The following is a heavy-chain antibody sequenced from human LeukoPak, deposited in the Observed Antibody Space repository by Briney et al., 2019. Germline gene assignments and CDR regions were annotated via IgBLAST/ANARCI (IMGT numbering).Heavy chain of an antibody. J-gene: IGHJ6*02. V-gene: IGHV3-21*01. Sequence: PGGSLRLSCAASGFTFSTYAMLWVRQAPGKGLEWVSSISSSSSYIYYADSVKGRFTISRDNAKNSLYLQMNSLRAEDTAVYYCARDNGPLHYGMDVWGQGTTVTVSS. CDR1: GFTFSTYA. CDR3: ARDNGPLHYGMDV. CDR2: ISSSSSYI.